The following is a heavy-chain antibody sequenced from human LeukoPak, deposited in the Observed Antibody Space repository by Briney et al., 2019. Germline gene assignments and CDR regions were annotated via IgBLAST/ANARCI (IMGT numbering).Heavy chain of an antibody. CDR1: GFTFSSYN. D-gene: IGHD3-22*01. J-gene: IGHJ4*02. Sequence: GGSLRLSCAASGFTFSSYNMNWVRQAPGKGLEWVSSITSSSRYIYYADSVKGRFTISRDNAKNSLYLQMNSLRAEDTAVYYCARDYYDSSGYYSYYFDYWGQGTLVTVSS. CDR2: ITSSSRYI. CDR3: ARDYYDSSGYYSYYFDY. V-gene: IGHV3-21*01.